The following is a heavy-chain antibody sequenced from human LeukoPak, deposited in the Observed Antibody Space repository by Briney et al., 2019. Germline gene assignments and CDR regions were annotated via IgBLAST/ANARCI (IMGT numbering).Heavy chain of an antibody. V-gene: IGHV4-34*01. CDR3: ARDLYSYGETSAFDI. Sequence: SETLSLTCAVYGGSFSGYYWSWIRQPPGKGLEWIGEINHSGSTNYNPSLKSRVTISVDKSKNQFSLKLSSVTAADTAVYYCARDLYSYGETSAFDIWGQGTMVTVSS. CDR1: GGSFSGYY. D-gene: IGHD5-18*01. CDR2: INHSGST. J-gene: IGHJ3*02.